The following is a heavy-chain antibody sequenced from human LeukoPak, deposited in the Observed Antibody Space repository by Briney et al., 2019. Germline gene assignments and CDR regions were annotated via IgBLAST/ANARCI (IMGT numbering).Heavy chain of an antibody. Sequence: GGSLRLSCAASGFTFSSYAMTWVRQAPGKGLEWVSGFSFNGESTYYADSAKGRLTISRDNSKNTLYLQMNSLRAEDTAVYYCAKGGYSNGRYYYYYMDVWGEGTTVTVSS. V-gene: IGHV3-23*01. CDR1: GFTFSSYA. CDR3: AKGGYSNGRYYYYYMDV. D-gene: IGHD5-18*01. CDR2: FSFNGEST. J-gene: IGHJ6*03.